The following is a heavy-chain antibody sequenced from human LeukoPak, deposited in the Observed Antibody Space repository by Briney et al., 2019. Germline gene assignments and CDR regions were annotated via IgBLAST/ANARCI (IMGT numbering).Heavy chain of an antibody. CDR3: AREGPDIVVVPAAPEGPAEYFQH. J-gene: IGHJ1*01. CDR1: GGSISSSSYY. CDR2: IYYSGST. D-gene: IGHD2-2*01. Sequence: SETLSLTCTVSGGSISSSSYYWGWIRQPPGKGLEWIVSIYYSGSTYYNPSLKSRVTISVDTSKNQFSLKLSSVTAADTAVYYCAREGPDIVVVPAAPEGPAEYFQHWGQGTLVTVSS. V-gene: IGHV4-39*07.